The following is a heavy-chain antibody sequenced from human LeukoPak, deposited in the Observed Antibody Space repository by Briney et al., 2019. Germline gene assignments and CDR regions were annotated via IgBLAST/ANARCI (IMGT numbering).Heavy chain of an antibody. CDR1: GGTFSSYA. CDR3: ARDLGLLSEGSGWYY. CDR2: IIPIFGTA. V-gene: IGHV1-69*13. D-gene: IGHD6-19*01. J-gene: IGHJ4*02. Sequence: ASVKVSCKASGGTFSSYAISWVRQAPGQGLEWMGGIIPIFGTANYAQKFQGRVTITADESTSTAYMELSSLRSEDTAVYYCARDLGLLSEGSGWYYWGQGTLVTVSS.